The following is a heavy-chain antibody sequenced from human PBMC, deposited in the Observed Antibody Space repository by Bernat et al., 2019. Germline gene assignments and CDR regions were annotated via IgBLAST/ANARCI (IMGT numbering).Heavy chain of an antibody. J-gene: IGHJ5*02. V-gene: IGHV3-74*01. D-gene: IGHD3-22*01. CDR2: INDDGSNT. Sequence: EVQLVESGGALVQPGGSLRLSCAASGFTFSTYWMHWVRQAPGKGLVWVSRINDDGSNTNYADSVKGRFTISRDNAKDTPYLQMNSLRAEDTAVYYCARVGGGSSGYVNWFDPWGQGTLVTVSS. CDR3: ARVGGGSSGYVNWFDP. CDR1: GFTFSTYW.